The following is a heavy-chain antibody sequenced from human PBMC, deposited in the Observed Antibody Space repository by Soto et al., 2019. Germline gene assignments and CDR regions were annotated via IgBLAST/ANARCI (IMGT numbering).Heavy chain of an antibody. Sequence: EVPLVESGGGLVQPGGSLRLSCAASGFTFSSYWMSWVRQAPGKGLEWVANIKQDGSEKFYVDSVKGRFTISRDNAKNSLYLQMNSLRAADTAVYYCARGTGAAVAADYWGQGTLVTVSS. CDR3: ARGTGAAVAADY. CDR2: IKQDGSEK. D-gene: IGHD6-19*01. J-gene: IGHJ4*02. CDR1: GFTFSSYW. V-gene: IGHV3-7*01.